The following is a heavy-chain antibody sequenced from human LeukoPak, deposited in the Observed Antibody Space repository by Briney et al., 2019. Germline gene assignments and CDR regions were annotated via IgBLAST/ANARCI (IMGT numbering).Heavy chain of an antibody. V-gene: IGHV3-23*01. D-gene: IGHD2-15*01. CDR1: GFTFSSFA. CDR2: VSRTGSTK. CDR3: AKRKNSPGYSSLDQ. J-gene: IGHJ4*02. Sequence: GGSLRLSCVASGFTFSSFALDWVRQAPRRGLEWISVVSRTGSTKYYADSVKGRFTVSRDNSKNTVYLQMNSLRVDDSAVYYCAKRKNSPGYSSLDQWGQGTLVTVSS.